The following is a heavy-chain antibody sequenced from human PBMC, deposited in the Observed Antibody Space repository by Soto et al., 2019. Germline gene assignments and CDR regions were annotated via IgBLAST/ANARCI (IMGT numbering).Heavy chain of an antibody. D-gene: IGHD1-20*01. CDR3: ARGRNNWNDVGEQQIWFDP. J-gene: IGHJ5*02. CDR1: GGTFSSYA. V-gene: IGHV1-69*13. Sequence: GXSVKVSCKASGGTFSSYAISWVRQAPGQGLEWMGGIIPIFGTANYAQKFQGRVTITADESTSTAYMELSSLRSEDTAVYYCARGRNNWNDVGEQQIWFDPWGQGNLVTVSS. CDR2: IIPIFGTA.